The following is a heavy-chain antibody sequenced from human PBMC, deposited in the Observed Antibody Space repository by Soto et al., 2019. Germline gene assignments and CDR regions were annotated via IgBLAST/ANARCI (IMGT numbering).Heavy chain of an antibody. J-gene: IGHJ5*02. CDR1: GFTFSSYA. CDR2: ISYDGSNK. V-gene: IGHV3-30-3*01. Sequence: PGGSLRLSCAASGFTFSSYAMHWVRQAPGKGLEWVAVISYDGSNKYYADSVKGRFTISRDNSKNTLYLQMNSLRAEDTAVYYCAREPDLRFDPWGQGTLVTVSS. CDR3: AREPDLRFDP.